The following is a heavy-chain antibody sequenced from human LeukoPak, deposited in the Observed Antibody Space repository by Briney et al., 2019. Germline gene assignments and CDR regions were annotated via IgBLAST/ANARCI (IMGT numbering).Heavy chain of an antibody. CDR1: GFTVSSNY. Sequence: PGGSLRLSCAASGFTVSSNYMSWVRQAPGKGLEWVSVIYSGGSTYYADSVKGRFTISRDNSKNTLYFQMNSLRAEDTAVYYCARDHYDSSGQNWFDPWGQGTLVTVSS. CDR3: ARDHYDSSGQNWFDP. V-gene: IGHV3-53*01. CDR2: IYSGGST. J-gene: IGHJ5*02. D-gene: IGHD3-22*01.